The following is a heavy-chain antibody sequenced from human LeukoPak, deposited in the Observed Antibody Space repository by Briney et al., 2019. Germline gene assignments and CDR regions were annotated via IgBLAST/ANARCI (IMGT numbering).Heavy chain of an antibody. V-gene: IGHV4-59*11. D-gene: IGHD6-13*01. J-gene: IGHJ4*02. CDR1: GGSINSHY. CDR3: ATRPAGSTWYGVFDY. Sequence: PSETLSLTCSVSGGSINSHYWSWICQPPGKGLEWIGYVFNGGNTNYNPSLKSRVTMSVDTSRDQFSLRLSSVTAADTAIYYCATRPAGSTWYGVFDYWSQGTLVTVSS. CDR2: VFNGGNT.